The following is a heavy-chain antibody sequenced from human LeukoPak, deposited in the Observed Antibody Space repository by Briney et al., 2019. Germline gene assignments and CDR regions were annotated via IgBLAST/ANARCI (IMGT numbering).Heavy chain of an antibody. Sequence: PSETLSLTCTVSGYSISSGYYWGWIRQPPGKVLEWIGSIYHSGSTYYNPSLKSRVTISVDTSKNQFSLKLSSVTAADTAVYYCARAYGSGTPDWFDPWGQGTLVTVSS. J-gene: IGHJ5*02. D-gene: IGHD3-10*01. CDR2: IYHSGST. CDR1: GYSISSGYY. CDR3: ARAYGSGTPDWFDP. V-gene: IGHV4-38-2*02.